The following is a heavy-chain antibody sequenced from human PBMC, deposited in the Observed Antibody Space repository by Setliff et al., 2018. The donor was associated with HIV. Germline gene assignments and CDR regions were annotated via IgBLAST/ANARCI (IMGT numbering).Heavy chain of an antibody. Sequence: ASVKVSCKASGYTFTSYHMYWVRQAPGQGLEWMGAIDPSGGSTRYAQKFQGRVTMTRDTSTSTVYMELSSLRSEDTAVYYCARDLSISNPYYDILTGPGVYWGQGTLVTVSS. CDR1: GYTFTSYH. J-gene: IGHJ4*02. V-gene: IGHV1-46*01. CDR3: ARDLSISNPYYDILTGPGVY. D-gene: IGHD3-9*01. CDR2: IDPSGGST.